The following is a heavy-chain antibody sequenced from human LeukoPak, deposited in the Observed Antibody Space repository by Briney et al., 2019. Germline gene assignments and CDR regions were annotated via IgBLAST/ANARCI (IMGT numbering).Heavy chain of an antibody. D-gene: IGHD6-13*01. CDR1: GGSIRSSYYY. CDR3: ARGERQQLAPFDY. CDR2: IYDSGST. J-gene: IGHJ4*02. V-gene: IGHV4-39*07. Sequence: SETLSLTCTVSGGSIRSSYYYWGWIRQPPGKGLEWIGSIYDSGSTYYNPSLKSRVTISVDTSKNQFSLKLSSMTAADTAVYYCARGERQQLAPFDYWGQGTLVTVSS.